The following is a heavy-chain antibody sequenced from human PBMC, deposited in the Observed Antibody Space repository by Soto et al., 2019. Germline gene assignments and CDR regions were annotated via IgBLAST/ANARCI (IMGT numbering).Heavy chain of an antibody. V-gene: IGHV3-73*02. J-gene: IGHJ4*02. Sequence: EVQLVESGGGLVQPGGSLKLSCAASGFTFSGSAIHWVRQASGKGLEWVGRIRNEANNYATTYSASVKGRFTISRDDSKNTAYLQMNSLKTEDTAVYYCTGPADYYFDYWGQGILVTVSS. CDR1: GFTFSGSA. D-gene: IGHD3-10*01. CDR3: TGPADYYFDY. CDR2: IRNEANNYAT.